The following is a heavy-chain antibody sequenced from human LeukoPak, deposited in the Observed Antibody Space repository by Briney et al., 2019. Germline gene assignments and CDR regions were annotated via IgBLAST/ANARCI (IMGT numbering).Heavy chain of an antibody. V-gene: IGHV4-59*08. D-gene: IGHD3-16*01. CDR1: GGSISRYY. Sequence: PSETLSLTCTVSGGSISRYYWSWIRQPPGKGLEWIGYIYYSGSTNYNPSLKSRVTISADTSKNQFSLKLSSVTAPDTAVYYCARHSMGSAGRFGYWGQGTLVTVSS. CDR3: ARHSMGSAGRFGY. J-gene: IGHJ4*02. CDR2: IYYSGST.